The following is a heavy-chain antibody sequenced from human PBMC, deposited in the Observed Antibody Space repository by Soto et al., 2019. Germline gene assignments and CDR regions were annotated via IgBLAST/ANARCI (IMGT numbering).Heavy chain of an antibody. Sequence: PGGTLRLSCAASGFTFSNYDMSWVRQAQGQGLEWVSHISGSGITTYYADSVKGRFAIYTDNSKNTLYLQMNTLRAEDTSVYYCARRYHYDVSAYPDYWGQGTLVTVSS. CDR3: ARRYHYDVSAYPDY. D-gene: IGHD3-22*01. CDR2: ISGSGITT. V-gene: IGHV3-23*01. CDR1: GFTFSNYD. J-gene: IGHJ4*02.